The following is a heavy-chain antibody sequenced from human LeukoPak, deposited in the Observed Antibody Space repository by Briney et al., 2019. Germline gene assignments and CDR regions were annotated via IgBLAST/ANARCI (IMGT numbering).Heavy chain of an antibody. CDR1: GFTFSSYS. CDR3: ASSPRYCSGGSCYSTPFDY. D-gene: IGHD2-15*01. Sequence: GGSLRLSCAASGFTFSSYSMNWVRQAPGKGLEWVSSISSSSSYIYYADSVKGRFTISRDNAKNSLYLQMNSLRAEDTAVYYCASSPRYCSGGSCYSTPFDYWGQGTLVTVAS. J-gene: IGHJ4*02. V-gene: IGHV3-21*01. CDR2: ISSSSSYI.